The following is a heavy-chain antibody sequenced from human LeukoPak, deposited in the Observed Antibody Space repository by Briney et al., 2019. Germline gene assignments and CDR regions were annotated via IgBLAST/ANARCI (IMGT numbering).Heavy chain of an antibody. D-gene: IGHD6-13*01. CDR1: GGSISSYY. V-gene: IGHV4-59*08. CDR3: ARPSHRDGSVWYPYFDQ. J-gene: IGHJ4*02. Sequence: SETLSLTCSVSGGSISSYYWSWIRQAPGRGLEYIGYISYSGSAHYNPSLKSRVTISLDTSKNHFSLDLSSVTAADTAVYYCARPSHRDGSVWYPYFDQWGQGTLVTVSS. CDR2: ISYSGSA.